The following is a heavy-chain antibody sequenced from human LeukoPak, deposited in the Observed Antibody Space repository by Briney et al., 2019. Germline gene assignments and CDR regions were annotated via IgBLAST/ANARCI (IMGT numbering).Heavy chain of an antibody. J-gene: IGHJ4*02. D-gene: IGHD6-19*01. CDR3: ASEDSSGWIDY. CDR1: GGSISSYY. CDR2: TYYSGST. V-gene: IGHV4-59*01. Sequence: SETLSLTCTVSGGSISSYYWSWIRQPPGKGLEWIGYTYYSGSTNYNPSLKSRVTISVDTSKNQFSLKLSSVTAADTAVYYCASEDSSGWIDYWGQGTLVTVSS.